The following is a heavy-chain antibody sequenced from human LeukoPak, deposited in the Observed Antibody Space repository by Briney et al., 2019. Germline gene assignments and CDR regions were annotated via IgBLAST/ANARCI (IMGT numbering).Heavy chain of an antibody. J-gene: IGHJ4*02. Sequence: PSETLSLTCTVSGGSISGGSYYWGWIRQPPGKGLEWIGSMYYSGSTYYNPSLKSRVTISVDTSKNQFSLKLTSVTAADAAVYYCARGGGYDFVDYWGQGTLVTVSS. CDR3: ARGGGYDFVDY. D-gene: IGHD5-12*01. CDR1: GGSISGGSYY. V-gene: IGHV4-39*07. CDR2: MYYSGST.